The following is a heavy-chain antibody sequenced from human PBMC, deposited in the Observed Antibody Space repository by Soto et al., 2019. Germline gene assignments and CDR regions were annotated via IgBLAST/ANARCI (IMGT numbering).Heavy chain of an antibody. CDR2: ISDDGSKT. J-gene: IGHJ4*02. CDR3: ARAYQLNYYFDD. Sequence: PPRLSPAGSGLTFHDYAVHRLRQSPGKGREWVTVISDDGSKTYYAVSVKCRFSGSRDDSTNMVFLQMSSLRSEDTAVYHGARAYQLNYYFDDWGTGTPVTVSS. V-gene: IGHV3-30*14. CDR1: GLTFHDYA. D-gene: IGHD3-10*01.